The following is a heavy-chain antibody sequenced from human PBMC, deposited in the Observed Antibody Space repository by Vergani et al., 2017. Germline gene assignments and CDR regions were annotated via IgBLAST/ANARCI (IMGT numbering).Heavy chain of an antibody. CDR2: IDSVGSST. V-gene: IGHV3-74*02. CDR3: ARVEYSGWSYXSDN. J-gene: IGHJ4*02. CDR1: GFTFSSYS. Sequence: EVQLVESGGGLVQPGGSLRLSCAASGFTFSSYSMNWVRQAPGKGLEWVSRIDSVGSSTSYADSVKGRFTISRDNAKKTLYLQMNSLRAEDTAVYYCARVEYSGWSYXSDNWGQGTLVTVSS. D-gene: IGHD6-19*01.